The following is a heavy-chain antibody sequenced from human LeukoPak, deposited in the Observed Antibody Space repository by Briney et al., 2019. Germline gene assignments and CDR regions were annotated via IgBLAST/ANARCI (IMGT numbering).Heavy chain of an antibody. CDR3: ARDRVSLWFGELLY. J-gene: IGHJ4*02. Sequence: ASVKVSCKASGYTFTDYYMHWVRQAPGQGLEWMGWINPYSGGTNYAQKFQGRVTMTRDTSIGTAYMELSRLKSDDTAVYYCARDRVSLWFGELLYWGQGTLVTVSS. D-gene: IGHD3-10*01. CDR2: INPYSGGT. CDR1: GYTFTDYY. V-gene: IGHV1-2*02.